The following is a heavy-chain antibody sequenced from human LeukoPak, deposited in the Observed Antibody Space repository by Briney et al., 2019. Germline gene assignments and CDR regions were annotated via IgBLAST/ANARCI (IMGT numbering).Heavy chain of an antibody. CDR3: ARTTMVRGTYYMDV. CDR1: GGSISSGGYT. D-gene: IGHD3-10*01. J-gene: IGHJ6*03. V-gene: IGHV4-30-4*07. Sequence: SETLSLTCAVSGGSISSGGYTWSWIRQPPGKGLEWIGYIYYSGSTYYNPSLKSRVTISVDTSKNQFSLKLSSVTAADTAVYYCARTTMVRGTYYMDVWGKGTTVTVSS. CDR2: IYYSGST.